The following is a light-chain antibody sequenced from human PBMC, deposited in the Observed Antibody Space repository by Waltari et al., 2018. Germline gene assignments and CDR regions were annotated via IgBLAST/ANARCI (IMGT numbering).Light chain of an antibody. CDR2: RAS. J-gene: IGKJ2*03. V-gene: IGKV1-39*01. Sequence: DIQMTQSPSSLSAPIRDRVTLTCRASANINSYLNWYQQKPGKAPKLLIYRASTLQPGVPSRFSGSGSGADYTFTITSLQSEDIATYYCQHGYGSPYSFGQGTKVEIK. CDR1: ANINSY. CDR3: QHGYGSPYS.